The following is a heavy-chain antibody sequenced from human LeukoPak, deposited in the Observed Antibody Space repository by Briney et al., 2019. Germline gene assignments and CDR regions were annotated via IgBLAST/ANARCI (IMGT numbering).Heavy chain of an antibody. Sequence: PSETLSLTCAVYGGSFSGYYWSWIRQPPGKGLEWIGYIYYSGSTNYNPSLKSRVTISIDTSKNQFSLKLSSVTAADTAVYYCARTTEGGYTYDYFYYYYMDVWGKGTTVTISS. CDR3: ARTTEGGYTYDYFYYYYMDV. J-gene: IGHJ6*03. CDR1: GGSFSGYY. D-gene: IGHD5-18*01. V-gene: IGHV4-59*01. CDR2: IYYSGST.